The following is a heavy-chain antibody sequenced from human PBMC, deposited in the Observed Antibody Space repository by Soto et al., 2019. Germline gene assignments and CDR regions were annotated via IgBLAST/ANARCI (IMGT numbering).Heavy chain of an antibody. CDR3: ARHHYYDSSGYYPNSEYFQH. V-gene: IGHV4-39*01. Sequence: PSETLSLTCTVSGGSISSSSYYWGWIRQPPGKGLEWIGSIYYSGSTYYNPSLKSRVTISVDTSKNQFSLKLSSVTAADTAVYYCARHHYYDSSGYYPNSEYFQHWGQGTLVTVSS. CDR1: GGSISSSSYY. CDR2: IYYSGST. D-gene: IGHD3-22*01. J-gene: IGHJ1*01.